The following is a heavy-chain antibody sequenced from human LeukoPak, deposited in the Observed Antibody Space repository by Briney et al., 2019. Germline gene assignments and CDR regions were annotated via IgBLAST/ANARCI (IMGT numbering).Heavy chain of an antibody. CDR1: GGSISSSSYY. CDR3: ARHAGGRYYYDSSGFDY. Sequence: PSETLSLTCTVSGGSISSSSYYWVWIRQPPGKGLEWIGSIYYSGSTYYNPSLTSRVTISVDTSKNQFSLKLSSVTAADTAVYYCARHAGGRYYYDSSGFDYWGQGTLVTVSS. J-gene: IGHJ4*02. CDR2: IYYSGST. D-gene: IGHD3-22*01. V-gene: IGHV4-39*01.